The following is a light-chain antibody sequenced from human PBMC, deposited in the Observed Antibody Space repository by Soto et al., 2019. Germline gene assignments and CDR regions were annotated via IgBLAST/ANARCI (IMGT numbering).Light chain of an antibody. J-gene: IGLJ3*02. Sequence: QSVLTQSPSASASLGASVKLTCTLSSGHSSYAIAWLQQQPEKGPRYLMKVNSDGSHLKGDGIPDRFSGSSSGAERYLTISGLQYEDEADYYCQTWGTGWVFGGGTKVTVL. CDR3: QTWGTGWV. V-gene: IGLV4-69*01. CDR2: VNSDGSH. CDR1: SGHSSYA.